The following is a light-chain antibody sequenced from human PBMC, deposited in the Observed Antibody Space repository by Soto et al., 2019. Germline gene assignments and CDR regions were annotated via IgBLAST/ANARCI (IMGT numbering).Light chain of an antibody. CDR1: SSDVGGYNY. V-gene: IGLV2-14*01. CDR3: SSYTSSSPPYV. Sequence: QSALTQPASVSGSPGQSITISCTGTSSDVGGYNYVSWYQQHPGKAPKLMIYEVSNRPSGVSNRFSGSKSGNTAPLTISGLPAEDEADYYSSSYTSSSPPYVFGTGTKLTVL. J-gene: IGLJ1*01. CDR2: EVS.